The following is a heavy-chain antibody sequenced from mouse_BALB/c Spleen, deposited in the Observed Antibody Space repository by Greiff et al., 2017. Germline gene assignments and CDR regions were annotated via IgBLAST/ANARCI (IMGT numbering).Heavy chain of an antibody. CDR1: GYSFTGYF. CDR3: ARSYYGNYVDYAMDY. CDR2: INPYNGDT. V-gene: IGHV1-20*02. D-gene: IGHD2-1*01. Sequence: VQLQQSGPELVKPGASVKISCKASGYSFTGYFMNWVMQSHGKSLEWIGRINPYNGDTFYNQKFKGKATLTVDKSSSTAHMELRSLASEDSAVYYCARSYYGNYVDYAMDYWGQGTSVTVSS. J-gene: IGHJ4*01.